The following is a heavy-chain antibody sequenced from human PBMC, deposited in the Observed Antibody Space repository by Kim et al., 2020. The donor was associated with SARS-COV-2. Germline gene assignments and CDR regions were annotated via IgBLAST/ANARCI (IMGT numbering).Heavy chain of an antibody. J-gene: IGHJ3*02. D-gene: IGHD2-21*01. Sequence: GGSLRLSCAASGFTFSSYSMNWVRQAPGKGLEWVSSISSSSSYIYYADSVKGRFTISRDNAKNSLYLQMNSLRAEDTAVYYCARDEDSYSHAFDIWGQGTMVTVSS. V-gene: IGHV3-21*01. CDR1: GFTFSSYS. CDR2: ISSSSSYI. CDR3: ARDEDSYSHAFDI.